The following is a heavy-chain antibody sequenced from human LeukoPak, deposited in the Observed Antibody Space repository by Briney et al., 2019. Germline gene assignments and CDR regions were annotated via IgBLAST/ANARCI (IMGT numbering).Heavy chain of an antibody. J-gene: IGHJ4*02. D-gene: IGHD6-19*01. Sequence: PSETLSLTCTVSGGSISSSSYYWGWIRQPPGKGLAWIGSIYYSGSTYYNPSLKSRVTISVDTSKNQFSLKLSSVTAADTAVYYCARRSIAVAGREGFDYWGQGTLVTVSS. V-gene: IGHV4-39*01. CDR2: IYYSGST. CDR3: ARRSIAVAGREGFDY. CDR1: GGSISSSSYY.